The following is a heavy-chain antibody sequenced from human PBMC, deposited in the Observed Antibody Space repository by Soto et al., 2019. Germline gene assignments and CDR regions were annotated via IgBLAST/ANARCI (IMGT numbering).Heavy chain of an antibody. Sequence: QVQLVESGGGVVQPGRSLRLSCAASGFTFSSYAMHWVRQAPGKGLEWVAVRSYDGSNKYYADSVKGRFTISRDNSKNTLYLQMNSLRAEDTAVYYCARDGPLGLLDYCGQGTLVTVSS. J-gene: IGHJ4*02. V-gene: IGHV3-30-3*01. CDR2: RSYDGSNK. CDR1: GFTFSSYA. D-gene: IGHD5-12*01. CDR3: ARDGPLGLLDY.